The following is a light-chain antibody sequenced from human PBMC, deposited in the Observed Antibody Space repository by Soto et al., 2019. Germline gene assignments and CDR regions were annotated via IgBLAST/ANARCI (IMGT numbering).Light chain of an antibody. CDR1: SSNIGSYNF. CDR3: CSYVGTSSWV. V-gene: IGLV2-23*01. J-gene: IGLJ3*02. CDR2: EAT. Sequence: QSALTQPASVSGSPGQSITISCTGTSSNIGSYNFVSWYQQRPGRAPKLMIFEATKRPSGVPPRFSGSKSGNTASLTISGLQAEDEADYYCCSYVGTSSWVFGGGTKVTVL.